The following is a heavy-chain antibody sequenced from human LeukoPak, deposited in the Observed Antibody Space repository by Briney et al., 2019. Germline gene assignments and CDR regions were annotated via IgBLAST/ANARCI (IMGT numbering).Heavy chain of an antibody. CDR1: GGSFSGYY. CDR3: ASSYGSGSYPFDY. V-gene: IGHV4-34*01. CDR2: INHSGST. D-gene: IGHD3-10*01. J-gene: IGHJ4*02. Sequence: SETLSLTCAAYGGSFSGYYWSWILQPPGKGLEWIGEINHSGSTNYNPPLKSRVTISVDTSKNQFSLKLSSVTAADTAVYYCASSYGSGSYPFDYWGQGTLVTVSS.